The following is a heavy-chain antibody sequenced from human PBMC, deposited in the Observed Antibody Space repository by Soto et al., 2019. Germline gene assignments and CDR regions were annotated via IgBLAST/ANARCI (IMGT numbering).Heavy chain of an antibody. CDR2: IRSKAYGGTT. V-gene: IGHV3-49*03. CDR3: TRENSGLYDFRSGYYLYGMEV. Sequence: SLRLSCTSSVFTFGDYAMSCFREAPGKWLEWVGFIRSKAYGGTTEYAASVKGRFTISRDDSKSIAYLQMNSLKTEDTAVYYCTRENSGLYDFRSGYYLYGMEVWGQGTTVSVSS. CDR1: VFTFGDYA. D-gene: IGHD3-3*01. J-gene: IGHJ6*01.